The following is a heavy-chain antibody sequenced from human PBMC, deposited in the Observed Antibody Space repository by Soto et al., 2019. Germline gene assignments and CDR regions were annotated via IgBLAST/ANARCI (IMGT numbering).Heavy chain of an antibody. V-gene: IGHV3-30-3*01. D-gene: IGHD3-10*01. Sequence: GVLRLSCAASGFTFSNYIMHWVRQAPGKGLEWVAFILDDGNNKYYADSVKGRFTISRDNSKNTLYLQMNSLRTEDTAVYYCARDDEGGSYCDLGYWGQGTLVTVSS. J-gene: IGHJ4*02. CDR2: ILDDGNNK. CDR3: ARDDEGGSYCDLGY. CDR1: GFTFSNYI.